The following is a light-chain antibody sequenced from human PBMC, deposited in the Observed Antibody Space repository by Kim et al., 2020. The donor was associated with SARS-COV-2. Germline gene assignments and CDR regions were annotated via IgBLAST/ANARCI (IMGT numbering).Light chain of an antibody. J-gene: IGKJ2*01. V-gene: IGKV1-39*01. CDR3: QQSYDTLYT. CDR1: QSVGSY. Sequence: DIQMTQSPSSLSASVGDSVTISCRASQSVGSYLNWYQHKAGTAPTLLIYSASTLQIGVPSRFSGSGSGTEFTLTISSLQPEDFATYFCQQSYDTLYTFGQGTKLEI. CDR2: SAS.